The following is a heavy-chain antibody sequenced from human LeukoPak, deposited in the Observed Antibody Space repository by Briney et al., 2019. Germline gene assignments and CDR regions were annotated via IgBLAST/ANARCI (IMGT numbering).Heavy chain of an antibody. D-gene: IGHD3-22*01. V-gene: IGHV3-23*05. J-gene: IGHJ4*02. CDR3: ARGDDSGYYDYFDY. Sequence: SGGSLRLSCAASGFTFSNYAMAWVRQAPGKGLEWVSTIYTGGNTYYAASVKGRFTISRDFSKNTVFLHMNSLRAEDTAMYYCARGDDSGYYDYFDYWGQGALVTVSS. CDR1: GFTFSNYA. CDR2: IYTGGNT.